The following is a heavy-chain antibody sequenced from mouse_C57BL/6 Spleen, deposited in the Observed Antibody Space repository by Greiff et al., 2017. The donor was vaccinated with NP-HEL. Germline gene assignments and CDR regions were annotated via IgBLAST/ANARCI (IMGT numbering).Heavy chain of an antibody. D-gene: IGHD2-2*01. CDR1: GYSFTDYN. Sequence: EVQLVESGPELVKPGASVKISCKASGYSFTDYNMNWVKQSNGKSLEWIGVINPNYGTTSYNQKFKGKATLTVDQSSSTAYMQLNSLTSEDSAVYYCARRATMVTDGGTYFDYWGQGTTLTVSS. J-gene: IGHJ2*01. CDR3: ARRATMVTDGGTYFDY. V-gene: IGHV1-39*01. CDR2: INPNYGTT.